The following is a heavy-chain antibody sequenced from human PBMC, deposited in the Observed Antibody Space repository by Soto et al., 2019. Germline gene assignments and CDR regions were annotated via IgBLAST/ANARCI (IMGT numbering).Heavy chain of an antibody. CDR3: ARDRQYYFFDP. CDR1: GASMSSGGYY. J-gene: IGHJ5*02. D-gene: IGHD1-26*01. V-gene: IGHV4-31*03. CDR2: IYYSGST. Sequence: QVQLQESGPGLVKPSQTLSLTCTVSGASMSSGGYYWTWIRQSPGKGLEWTGYIYYSGSTSFNPSLVSRVAISLDTSRSKFSLTLHSVTAADTAIYCCARDRQYYFFDPWGQGTLVTVSS.